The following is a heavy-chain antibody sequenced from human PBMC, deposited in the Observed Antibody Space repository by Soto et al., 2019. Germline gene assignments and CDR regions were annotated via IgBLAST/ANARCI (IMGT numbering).Heavy chain of an antibody. Sequence: QVQLVQSGAEVKKPGASVKVSCKASGYTFTSYAMHWVRQAPGQRLEWMGWINAGNGNTKYSQKFQGRVTITRDTSASTAYMELSSLRSDDTAVYYCARDFSWFGELIASDYWGQGTLVTVSS. D-gene: IGHD3-10*01. J-gene: IGHJ4*02. CDR2: INAGNGNT. V-gene: IGHV1-3*01. CDR3: ARDFSWFGELIASDY. CDR1: GYTFTSYA.